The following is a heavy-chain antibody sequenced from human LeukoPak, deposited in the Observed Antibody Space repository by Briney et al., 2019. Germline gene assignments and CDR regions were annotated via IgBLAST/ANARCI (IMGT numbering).Heavy chain of an antibody. V-gene: IGHV4-39*01. CDR3: ARNERVVVAGRPKYNWFDP. J-gene: IGHJ5*02. CDR1: GGSITSTSSY. CDR2: VYYSGST. Sequence: SETLSLTCTVSGGSITSTSSYWGWIRQPPGKGLEWIGSVYYSGSTSYSPSLKSRVTISVDTSRNQFSLKLSSVTAADTAVYFCARNERVVVAGRPKYNWFDPWGQGTLVTVSS. D-gene: IGHD2-15*01.